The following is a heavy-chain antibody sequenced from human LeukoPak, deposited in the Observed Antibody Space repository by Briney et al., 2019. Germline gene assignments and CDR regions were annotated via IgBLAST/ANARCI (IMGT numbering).Heavy chain of an antibody. CDR2: ISGSGHDI. CDR3: ARGRLDAFDI. J-gene: IGHJ3*02. CDR1: GFTFSDSY. V-gene: IGHV3-11*04. Sequence: GGSLRLSCAASGFTFSDSYMTWVRQAPGKGVEWVAYISGSGHDINYSESAKGRFTISRDNAKNSLYLQMNSLRAEDTAVYYCARGRLDAFDIWGQGTMVTVSS.